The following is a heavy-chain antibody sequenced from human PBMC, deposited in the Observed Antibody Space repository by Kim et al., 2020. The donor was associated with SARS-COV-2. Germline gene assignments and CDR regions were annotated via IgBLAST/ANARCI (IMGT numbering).Heavy chain of an antibody. D-gene: IGHD3-16*02. CDR3: ARESVNYDYVWGTYLLY. Sequence: GGSLRLSCEASGFVFGSYGMQWVRQAPGKGLEWVALFSHDGRNKDYADSVKGRFTISRDNSKKTVNLEINSLRVEDTAVYYCARESVNYDYVWGTYLLYWGQGTPVTASS. CDR1: GFVFGSYG. CDR2: FSHDGRNK. J-gene: IGHJ4*02. V-gene: IGHV3-33*05.